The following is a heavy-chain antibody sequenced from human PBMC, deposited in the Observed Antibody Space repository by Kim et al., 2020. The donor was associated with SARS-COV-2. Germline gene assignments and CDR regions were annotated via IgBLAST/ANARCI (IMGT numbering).Heavy chain of an antibody. CDR2: IYYSGST. J-gene: IGHJ5*02. V-gene: IGHV4-31*03. CDR3: ARENIVVVVAATPGWFDP. Sequence: SETLSLTCTVSGGSISSGGYYWSWIRQHPGEGLEWIGYIYYSGSTYYNPSLKSRVTISVDTSKNQFSLKLSSVTAADTAVYYCARENIVVVVAATPGWFDPWGQGTLVTVSS. D-gene: IGHD2-15*01. CDR1: GGSISSGGYY.